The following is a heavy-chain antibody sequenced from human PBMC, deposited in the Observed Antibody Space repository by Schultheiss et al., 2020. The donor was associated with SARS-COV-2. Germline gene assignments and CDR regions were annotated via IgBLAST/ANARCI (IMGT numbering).Heavy chain of an antibody. V-gene: IGHV6-1*01. J-gene: IGHJ3*02. Sequence: SQTLSLTCAISGDSVSSNSAAWNWIRQSPSRGLEWLGRTYYRSKWYNDYAVSVKSRITINPDTSKNQFSLKLSSVTAADTAVYYCASGGNWNDRREAFDIWGQGTMVTVSS. CDR2: TYYRSKWYN. CDR3: ASGGNWNDRREAFDI. D-gene: IGHD1-1*01. CDR1: GDSVSSNSAA.